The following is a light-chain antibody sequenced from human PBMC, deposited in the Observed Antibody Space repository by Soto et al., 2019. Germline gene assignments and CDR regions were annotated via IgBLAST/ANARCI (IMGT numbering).Light chain of an antibody. CDR1: SSDVGAYNY. Sequence: QSALTQPRSVSGSPGQSVTISCTGTSSDVGAYNYVSWYQHHPGKAPKVMIYDVSERPSGVPDRFSGSKSDNKASLTISGLLAEDAADYYCCSYAGSYSWVFGGGTKLTVL. J-gene: IGLJ3*02. CDR3: CSYAGSYSWV. V-gene: IGLV2-11*01. CDR2: DVS.